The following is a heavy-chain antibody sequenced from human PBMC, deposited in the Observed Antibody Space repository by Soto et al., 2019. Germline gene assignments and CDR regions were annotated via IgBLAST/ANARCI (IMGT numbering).Heavy chain of an antibody. CDR3: ARVQPYDYGANSGWLDT. CDR2: TFYSGAT. Sequence: PSETLSLTCTVSGGSISTGGYYWSWLRQHPGKCLEWIGYTFYSGATYYNPSLKSRTIISVDTSKNQFSLTLSSLTAADTAVYYCARVQPYDYGANSGWLDTWGQGTLVTVYS. D-gene: IGHD4-17*01. V-gene: IGHV4-31*03. J-gene: IGHJ5*02. CDR1: GGSISTGGYY.